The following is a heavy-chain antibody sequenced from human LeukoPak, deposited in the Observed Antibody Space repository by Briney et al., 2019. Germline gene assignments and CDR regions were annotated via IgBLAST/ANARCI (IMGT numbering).Heavy chain of an antibody. D-gene: IGHD3-10*01. Sequence: QPGGSLRLSCAASGFTFSSYSMNWVRQAPGKGLEWVSYISSSSSTIYYADSVKGRFTISRDNAKNSLYLQMNSLRAEDTAVYYCARGNTRGTMVRTEMDYRGQGTLVTVSS. CDR2: ISSSSSTI. CDR1: GFTFSSYS. V-gene: IGHV3-48*01. CDR3: ARGNTRGTMVRTEMDY. J-gene: IGHJ4*02.